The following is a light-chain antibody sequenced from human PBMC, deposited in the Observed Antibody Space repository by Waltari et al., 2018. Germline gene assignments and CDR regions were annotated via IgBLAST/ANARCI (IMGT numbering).Light chain of an antibody. CDR2: AAS. CDR1: QSISSY. Sequence: DIQMTQSPSSLSASVGDRVTITCRASQSISSYLNLYQQKPGKAPKPLIYAASSLQSGVPSRFSGSGSGTDFTLTISSLQPEDFATYYCQQSYSTPRYTFGQGTKLEIK. CDR3: QQSYSTPRYT. V-gene: IGKV1-39*01. J-gene: IGKJ2*01.